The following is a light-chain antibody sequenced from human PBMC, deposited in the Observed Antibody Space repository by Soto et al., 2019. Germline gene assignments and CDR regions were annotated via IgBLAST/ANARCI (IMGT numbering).Light chain of an antibody. V-gene: IGKV3-20*01. CDR3: QQYGSSRT. CDR1: QSVSSSC. CDR2: GAS. J-gene: IGKJ1*01. Sequence: EIVLTQSPGTLSLSPGERATLSCRASQSVSSSCLAWYQQKPGQAPRLLIYGASSRATGIPDRFSGSGSGTDFTLTISRLEPEDFAVYYCQQYGSSRTFGQGTRWIS.